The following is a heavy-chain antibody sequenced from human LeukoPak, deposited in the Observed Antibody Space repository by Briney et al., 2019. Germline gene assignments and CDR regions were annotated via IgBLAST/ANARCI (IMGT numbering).Heavy chain of an antibody. D-gene: IGHD6-19*01. Sequence: GGSLRLSCAASGFTFSSYSMNWVRQAPGKGLEWVSYISSSRSTIYYADSVKGRFTISRDNAKNSLYLQMNSLRAEDTAVYYCARVVGSGWLLDWSQGTLVTVSS. CDR1: GFTFSSYS. CDR3: ARVVGSGWLLD. V-gene: IGHV3-48*01. CDR2: ISSSRSTI. J-gene: IGHJ4*02.